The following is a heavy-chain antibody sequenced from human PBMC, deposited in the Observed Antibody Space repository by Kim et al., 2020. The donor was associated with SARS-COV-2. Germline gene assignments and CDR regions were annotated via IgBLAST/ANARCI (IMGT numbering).Heavy chain of an antibody. CDR3: AKEGSGWPAGYYFDY. V-gene: IGHV3-23*01. J-gene: IGHJ4*02. CDR2: ISGSGGST. CDR1: GFPFSSDA. Sequence: GGSLRLSCAASGFPFSSDAMSWVRQAPGKGLEWVSAISGSGGSTYYADSVKGRFTISRDNSKNTLYLQMNSLRAEDTAVYYCAKEGSGWPAGYYFDYWGQGTLVTVSS. D-gene: IGHD6-25*01.